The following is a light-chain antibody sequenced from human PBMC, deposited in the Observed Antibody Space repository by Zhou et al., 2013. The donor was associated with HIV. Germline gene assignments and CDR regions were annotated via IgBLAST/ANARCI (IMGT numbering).Light chain of an antibody. CDR2: AAY. V-gene: IGKV1-12*01. Sequence: DIQVTQSPSFVSASVGDTVTITCRASQDIDRWLSWYQQKPGQAPKLLIYAAYSLETGVPSRFTGSGSGTEFTPTISTLQPDDFGTYYCQQCNSYPYTFGQGTKLEIK. CDR1: QDIDRW. CDR3: QQCNSYPYT. J-gene: IGKJ2*01.